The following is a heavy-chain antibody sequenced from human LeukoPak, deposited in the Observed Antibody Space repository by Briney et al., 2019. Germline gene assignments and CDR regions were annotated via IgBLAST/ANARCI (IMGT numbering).Heavy chain of an antibody. CDR3: ARDSVRIFDF. CDR2: INPNGGVT. D-gene: IGHD6-6*01. V-gene: IGHV1-2*02. CDR1: GYTFTGYY. J-gene: IGHJ4*02. Sequence: ASVKVSCKASGYTFTGYYMHWVRQAPGQGLEWMGWINPNGGVTNYAQKFQGRVTVTRDTSISTGYMELSSLRSDDTAVYYCARDSVRIFDFWGQGTLVTVSS.